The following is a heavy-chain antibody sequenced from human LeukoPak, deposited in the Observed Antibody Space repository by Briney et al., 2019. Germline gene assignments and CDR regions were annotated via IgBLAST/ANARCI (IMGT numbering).Heavy chain of an antibody. V-gene: IGHV3-30-3*01. D-gene: IGHD2-2*01. CDR2: ISYDGSNK. Sequence: GGSLRLSCAASGFTFSSYAMHWVRQAPGKGLEWVAVISYDGSNKYYADSVKGRFTISRDNSKNTLYLQMNSLRAEDTAVYYCARAVSSPNDYWGQGTLVTASS. CDR3: ARAVSSPNDY. CDR1: GFTFSSYA. J-gene: IGHJ4*02.